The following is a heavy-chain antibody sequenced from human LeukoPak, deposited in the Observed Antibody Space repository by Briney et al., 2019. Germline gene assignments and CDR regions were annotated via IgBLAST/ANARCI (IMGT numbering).Heavy chain of an antibody. D-gene: IGHD1-26*01. Sequence: ASVKVSCKASGYTFTSYYMHWVRQAPGQGLEWMGWINPNSGGTNYAQKFQGRVTMTRDTSISTAYMELSRLRSDDTAVYYCARDLGVEGGSYYSYYYYYMDVWGKGTTVTVSS. CDR1: GYTFTSYY. V-gene: IGHV1-2*02. J-gene: IGHJ6*03. CDR3: ARDLGVEGGSYYSYYYYYMDV. CDR2: INPNSGGT.